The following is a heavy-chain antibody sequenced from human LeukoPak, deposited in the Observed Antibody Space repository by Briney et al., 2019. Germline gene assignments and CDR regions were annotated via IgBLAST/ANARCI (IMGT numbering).Heavy chain of an antibody. Sequence: GGSLRLSCAASGFTFNSHEIHCVRQFTGKGLEWVSAIGTAGDAYYSASVKGRFTISRDNAENSLYLQMNSLRAGDTALYYCARESAGLGAKAFDIWGQGTMVTVSS. CDR2: IGTAGDA. CDR1: GFTFNSHE. D-gene: IGHD1-26*01. CDR3: ARESAGLGAKAFDI. V-gene: IGHV3-13*01. J-gene: IGHJ3*02.